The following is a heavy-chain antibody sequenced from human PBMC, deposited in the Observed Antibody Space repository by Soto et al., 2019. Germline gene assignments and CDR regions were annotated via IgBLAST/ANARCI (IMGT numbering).Heavy chain of an antibody. CDR3: AKGLYASGWSFLDY. V-gene: IGHV3-30*18. D-gene: IGHD6-19*01. CDR2: LSYDGSNK. J-gene: IGHJ4*02. CDR1: GFMFSSYG. Sequence: QVQLVESGGGVVQPGRSLRLSCAASGFMFSSYGMHWVRQAPGKGLEWVALLSYDGSNKYYADSVKGRFTISRDNSKNMLYLQMNSLRAEDTAVYYCAKGLYASGWSFLDYWGQGTLVTVSS.